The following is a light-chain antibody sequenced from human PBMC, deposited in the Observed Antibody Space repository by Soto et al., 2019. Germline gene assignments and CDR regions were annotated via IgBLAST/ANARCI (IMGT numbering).Light chain of an antibody. CDR1: QSVSSSN. J-gene: IGKJ1*01. CDR3: QHYGDSSWT. V-gene: IGKV3-20*01. Sequence: DIVLTESPGTVSLSPGERATLSCGASQSVSSSNLAWYQQKPAQAPRLLIYAASRRAPGIPDRFSGSGSGTDFTLTISRLEPDDVAVYYCQHYGDSSWTFGQGTKVDIK. CDR2: AAS.